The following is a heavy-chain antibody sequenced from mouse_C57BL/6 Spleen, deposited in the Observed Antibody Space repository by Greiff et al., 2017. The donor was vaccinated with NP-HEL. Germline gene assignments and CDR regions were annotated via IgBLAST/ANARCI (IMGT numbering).Heavy chain of an antibody. CDR3: ARVGGIYGNYGYAMDY. Sequence: VQLQQSGPELVKPGASVKISCKASGYTFTDYYMNWVKQSHGKSLEWIGDINPNNGGTSYNQKFKGKATLTVDKSSSTAYMELRSLTSEDSAVYYCARVGGIYGNYGYAMDYWGQGTSVTVSS. D-gene: IGHD2-1*01. CDR2: INPNNGGT. V-gene: IGHV1-26*01. CDR1: GYTFTDYY. J-gene: IGHJ4*01.